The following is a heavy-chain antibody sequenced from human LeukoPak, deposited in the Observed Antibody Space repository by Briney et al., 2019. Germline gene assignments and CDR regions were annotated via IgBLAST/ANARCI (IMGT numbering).Heavy chain of an antibody. Sequence: PGGSLRLSCAASGFTFSSSVMNWVRQAPGKGLEWVSSIFDSGGDTYYANSVKGRFTISRDNSKNTVSLQMNGLRDEDTALYYCVATAHLEYWGQGTLVIVSS. J-gene: IGHJ4*02. CDR3: VATAHLEY. CDR2: IFDSGGDT. D-gene: IGHD1-1*01. V-gene: IGHV3-23*01. CDR1: GFTFSSSV.